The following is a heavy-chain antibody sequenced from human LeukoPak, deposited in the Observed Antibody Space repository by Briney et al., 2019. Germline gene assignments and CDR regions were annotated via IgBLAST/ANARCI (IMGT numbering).Heavy chain of an antibody. D-gene: IGHD1-26*01. V-gene: IGHV4-39*07. Sequence: SETLSLTCTVSGGSISSSSYYWGWIRQPPGKGLEWIGSIYYSGSTYYNPSLKSRVTISVDTSKNQFSLKLSSVTAADTAVYYCAREWRSGSHDAFDIWGQGTMVTVSS. J-gene: IGHJ3*02. CDR2: IYYSGST. CDR1: GGSISSSSYY. CDR3: AREWRSGSHDAFDI.